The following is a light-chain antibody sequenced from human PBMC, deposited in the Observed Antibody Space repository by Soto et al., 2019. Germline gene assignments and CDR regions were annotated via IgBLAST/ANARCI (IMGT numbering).Light chain of an antibody. CDR2: LEGSGSY. Sequence: QSVLTQSSSASASLGSSVKLTCTLSSGHSSYIIAWHQQQPGKAPRYLMKLEGSGSYNKGSGVPDLFSGSSSGTDRYLTIANLQFEDEADYYCETWDSNTRVFGGGTQLTVL. J-gene: IGLJ3*02. CDR3: ETWDSNTRV. V-gene: IGLV4-60*02. CDR1: SGHSSYI.